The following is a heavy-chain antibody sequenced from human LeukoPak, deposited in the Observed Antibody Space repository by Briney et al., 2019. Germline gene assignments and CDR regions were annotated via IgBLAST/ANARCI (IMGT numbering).Heavy chain of an antibody. CDR2: IYHSGST. J-gene: IGHJ3*02. D-gene: IGHD4-17*01. V-gene: IGHV4-30-2*01. CDR3: ARVKDYGDYVLIAFDI. CDR1: GGSISSGGYY. Sequence: PSETLSLTCTVSGGSISSGGYYWSWIRQPPGKGLEWIGYIYHSGSTYYNPSLKSRVTISVDASKNQFSLKLSSVTAADTAVYYCARVKDYGDYVLIAFDIWGQGTMVTVSS.